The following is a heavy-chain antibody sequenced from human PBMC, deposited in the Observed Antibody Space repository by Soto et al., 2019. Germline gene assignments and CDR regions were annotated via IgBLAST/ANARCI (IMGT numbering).Heavy chain of an antibody. J-gene: IGHJ4*02. D-gene: IGHD3-22*01. CDR3: AKRYYYDNSGLWDY. Sequence: EVQLLESGGGLVQPGGSLRLSCAASGFAFSSYAMSWVRQAPGKGLEWVSAITSSGDTTHYRDSVKGRFTISRDNSKNRLHLQMNSLRAEDTAVYYCAKRYYYDNSGLWDYWGQGTLVTVSS. CDR1: GFAFSSYA. CDR2: ITSSGDTT. V-gene: IGHV3-23*01.